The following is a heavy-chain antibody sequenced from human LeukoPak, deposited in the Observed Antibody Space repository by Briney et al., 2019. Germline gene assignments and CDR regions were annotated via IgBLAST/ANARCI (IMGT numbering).Heavy chain of an antibody. D-gene: IGHD3-10*01. CDR3: ARTGRITMVRGVIITCLFDP. CDR2: INHSGST. V-gene: IGHV4-34*01. J-gene: IGHJ5*02. CDR1: GGSFSGYY. Sequence: SETLSLTCAVYGGSFSGYYWSWIRQPPGKGLEWIGEINHSGSTNYNPSLKSRVTISVDTSKNQFSLKLSSVTAADTAVYYCARTGRITMVRGVIITCLFDPWGQGTLVTVSS.